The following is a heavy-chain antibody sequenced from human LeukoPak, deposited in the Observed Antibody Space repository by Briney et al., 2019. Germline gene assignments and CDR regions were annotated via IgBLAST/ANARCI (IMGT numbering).Heavy chain of an antibody. D-gene: IGHD6-13*01. CDR1: GFTFSSYA. CDR3: ARPTSIAAAGMGFDY. V-gene: IGHV3-30*01. Sequence: GGSLRLSCAASGFTFSSYAMHWVRQAPGKGLGWVAVISYDGSNKYYADSVKGRFTISRDNSKNTLYLQMNSLRAEDTAVYYCARPTSIAAAGMGFDYWGQGTLVTVSS. J-gene: IGHJ4*02. CDR2: ISYDGSNK.